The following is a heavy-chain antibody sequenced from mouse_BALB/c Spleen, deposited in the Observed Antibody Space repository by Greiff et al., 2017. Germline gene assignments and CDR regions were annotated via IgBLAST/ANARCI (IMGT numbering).Heavy chain of an antibody. Sequence: EVKLVESGGDLVKPGGSLKLSCAASGFTFSSYGMSWVRQTPDKRLEWVATISSGGSYTYYPDSVKGRFTISRDNAKNTLYLQMSSLKSEDTAMYYCASSTVAYWGQGTTVTVSA. V-gene: IGHV5-6*01. J-gene: IGHJ3*01. D-gene: IGHD6-1*01. CDR3: ASSTVAY. CDR1: GFTFSSYG. CDR2: ISSGGSYT.